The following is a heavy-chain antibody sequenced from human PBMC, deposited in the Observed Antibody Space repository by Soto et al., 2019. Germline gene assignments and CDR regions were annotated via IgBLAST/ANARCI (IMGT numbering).Heavy chain of an antibody. Sequence: SGPTLVNPTQTLTLTCTFSGFSLSTSGMCVSWIRQPPGKALEWLARIDWDDDKYYSTSLKTRLTISKDTSKNQVVLTMTNMDPVDTATYYCARTIVVPAAITYYYYYMDVWGKGTTVTVSS. D-gene: IGHD2-2*01. CDR1: GFSLSTSGMC. V-gene: IGHV2-70*11. CDR3: ARTIVVPAAITYYYYYMDV. CDR2: IDWDDDK. J-gene: IGHJ6*03.